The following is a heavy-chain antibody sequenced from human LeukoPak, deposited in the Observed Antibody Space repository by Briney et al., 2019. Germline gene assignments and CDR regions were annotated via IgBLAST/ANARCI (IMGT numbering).Heavy chain of an antibody. D-gene: IGHD3-22*01. CDR2: TSYDGSNK. V-gene: IGHV3-30*18. J-gene: IGHJ6*02. Sequence: GGSLRLSCAASGFTFSSYGMHWVRQAPGKGLEWVAVTSYDGSNKYYADSVKGRFTISRDNSKNTLYLQMNSLRAEDTAVYYCAKRGGRGYYDSSGYVDYYGMDVWGQGTTVTVSS. CDR1: GFTFSSYG. CDR3: AKRGGRGYYDSSGYVDYYGMDV.